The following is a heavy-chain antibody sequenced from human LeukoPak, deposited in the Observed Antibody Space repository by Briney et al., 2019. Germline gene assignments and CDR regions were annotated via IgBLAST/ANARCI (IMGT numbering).Heavy chain of an antibody. CDR3: ARSLVVAGTFGY. D-gene: IGHD6-19*01. Sequence: SETLSLTCAVSGDSISSYDWSWIRQPPGKGLEWIGYIYYSGSTNYNPSLKSRVTISVDTSKNQFSLRLSSVTAADTAVYYCARSLVVAGTFGYWGQGTLVTVSS. V-gene: IGHV4-59*08. CDR2: IYYSGST. CDR1: GDSISSYD. J-gene: IGHJ4*02.